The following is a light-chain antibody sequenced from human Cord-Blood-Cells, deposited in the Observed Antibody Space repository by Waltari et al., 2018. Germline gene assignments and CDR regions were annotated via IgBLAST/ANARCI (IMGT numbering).Light chain of an antibody. V-gene: IGLV1-47*01. CDR3: AAWDDSLRV. Sequence: QSVLTQPPSASGIPGQRVTISCSGSSSNIGTNYVYWYQQLPGTAPNLLIYRNDQRPSGVPDRFSGSKSGTSAALAISGLRSEDEADYYGAAWDDSLRVFGGGTKLTVL. J-gene: IGLJ3*02. CDR1: SSNIGTNY. CDR2: RND.